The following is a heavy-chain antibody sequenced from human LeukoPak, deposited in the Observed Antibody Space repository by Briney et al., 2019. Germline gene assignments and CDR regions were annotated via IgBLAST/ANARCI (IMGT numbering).Heavy chain of an antibody. CDR1: GFTFSSYD. CDR3: ARESSSSCFDY. V-gene: IGHV3-13*01. J-gene: IGHJ4*02. D-gene: IGHD6-13*01. Sequence: PGGSLRLSCAASGFTFSSYDMHWVRQATGKGLEWVSGIDTAGDTYYPDSVKGRFTTSRENTKNSLYLQMNSLRAGDTAAYYCARESSSSCFDYWGQGTLVTVSS. CDR2: IDTAGDT.